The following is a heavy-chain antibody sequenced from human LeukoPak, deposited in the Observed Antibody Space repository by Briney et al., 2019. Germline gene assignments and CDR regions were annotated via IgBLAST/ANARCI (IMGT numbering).Heavy chain of an antibody. Sequence: SETLSLTCTVSGGSISSYYWSWIRQPPGKGLEWIGYIYYSGSTNYNPSLKSRVTISVDTSKNQFSLKLSSVTAADTAVYYCANSGSCYSHFDYWGQGTLVTVSS. CDR2: IYYSGST. CDR3: ANSGSCYSHFDY. V-gene: IGHV4-59*01. J-gene: IGHJ4*02. CDR1: GGSISSYY. D-gene: IGHD2-15*01.